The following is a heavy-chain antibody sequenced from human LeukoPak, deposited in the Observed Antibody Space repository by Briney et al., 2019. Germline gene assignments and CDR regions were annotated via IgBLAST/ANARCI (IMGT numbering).Heavy chain of an antibody. CDR2: ISYDGSNK. CDR1: GFTFSSYA. V-gene: IGHV3-30-3*01. D-gene: IGHD3-3*01. Sequence: PGGSLRLSCAASGFTFSSYAMHWVRQAPGKGLEWVAVISYDGSNKYYADSVKGRFTISRDNSKNTLYLQMNSLRAEDTAVYYCARERENVLQCLEWLLDYWGQGTLVTVSS. J-gene: IGHJ4*02. CDR3: ARERENVLQCLEWLLDY.